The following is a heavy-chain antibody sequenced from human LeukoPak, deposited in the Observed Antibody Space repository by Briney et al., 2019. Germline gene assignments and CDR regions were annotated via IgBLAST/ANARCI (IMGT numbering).Heavy chain of an antibody. V-gene: IGHV3-23*01. CDR1: GFTFSNYY. CDR2: ISGAGGTT. Sequence: GGSLRLSCAASGFTFSNYYMTWVRQAPGKGLEWVSGISGAGGTTHYADSLKGRFTISRDNSKNTLYLQMNSLRAEDTAVYYCAKSLPDTNGYFAAYWGQGTLVTVSS. CDR3: AKSLPDTNGYFAAY. D-gene: IGHD2-8*01. J-gene: IGHJ4*02.